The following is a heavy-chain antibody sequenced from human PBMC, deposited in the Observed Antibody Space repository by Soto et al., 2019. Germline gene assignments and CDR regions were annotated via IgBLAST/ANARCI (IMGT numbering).Heavy chain of an antibody. Sequence: SVKVSCKASGGTFSSYAISWVRQAPGQGLEWMGGIIPIFGTANYAQKFQGRVTITADKSTSTAYMELSSLRSEDTAVYYCASRIEMDTTIWGGFDYWGQGTLVTV. CDR2: IIPIFGTA. J-gene: IGHJ4*02. D-gene: IGHD5-18*01. V-gene: IGHV1-69*06. CDR1: GGTFSSYA. CDR3: ASRIEMDTTIWGGFDY.